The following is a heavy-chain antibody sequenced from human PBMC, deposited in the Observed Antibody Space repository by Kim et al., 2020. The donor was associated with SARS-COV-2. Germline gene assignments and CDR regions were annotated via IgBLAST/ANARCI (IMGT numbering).Heavy chain of an antibody. CDR2: INHSGST. CDR1: GGSFSGYY. J-gene: IGHJ6*02. CDR3: ARAMVRGVIQYYYYYGMDV. D-gene: IGHD3-10*01. V-gene: IGHV4-34*01. Sequence: SETLSLTCAVYGGSFSGYYWSWIRQPPGKGLEWIGEINHSGSTNYNPSLKSRVTISVDTSKNQFSLKLSSVTAADTAVYYCARAMVRGVIQYYYYYGMDVWGQGTTVTVSS.